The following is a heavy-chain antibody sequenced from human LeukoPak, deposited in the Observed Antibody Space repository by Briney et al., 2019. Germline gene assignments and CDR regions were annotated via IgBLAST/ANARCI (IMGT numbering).Heavy chain of an antibody. D-gene: IGHD1-1*01. V-gene: IGHV1-2*02. CDR2: INPNSGGT. CDR3: ARATPGNWND. J-gene: IGHJ4*02. Sequence: GASVKVSCKSSGYTFTGHYMHWVRQAPGQGLEWMGWINPNSGGTNYAQKFQGRVTMTRDTSISTAYMELSRLRSDDTAVYYCARATPGNWNDWGQGTLVTVSS. CDR1: GYTFTGHY.